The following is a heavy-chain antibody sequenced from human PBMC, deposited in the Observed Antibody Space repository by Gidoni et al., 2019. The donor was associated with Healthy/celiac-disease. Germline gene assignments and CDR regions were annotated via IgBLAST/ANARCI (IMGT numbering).Heavy chain of an antibody. CDR1: GFPFSSYG. D-gene: IGHD3-10*01. Sequence: QVQLVESGGGVVQPGRSLRLSCAASGFPFSSYGMHWVLQAPGKGLGWVAGISYDGSNKYYADSVKGRFTISRDNSKNTLYLQMNSLRAEDTAVYYCAKDFGGWFGELSYWGQGTLVTVSS. CDR3: AKDFGGWFGELSY. J-gene: IGHJ4*02. CDR2: ISYDGSNK. V-gene: IGHV3-30*18.